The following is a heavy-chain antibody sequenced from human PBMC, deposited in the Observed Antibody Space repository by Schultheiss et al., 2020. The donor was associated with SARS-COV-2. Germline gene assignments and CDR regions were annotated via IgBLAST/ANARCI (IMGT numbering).Heavy chain of an antibody. J-gene: IGHJ4*02. CDR1: GFTFSSYG. V-gene: IGHV3-33*01. Sequence: GGSLRLSCAASGFTFSSYGMHWVRQAPGKGLEWVAVIWYDGSNKYYADSVKGRFTISRDNSKNTLYLQMNSLRAEDTAVYYCARAPFPLVVITTPGGYWGQGTLVTVSS. CDR2: IWYDGSNK. CDR3: ARAPFPLVVITTPGGY. D-gene: IGHD3-22*01.